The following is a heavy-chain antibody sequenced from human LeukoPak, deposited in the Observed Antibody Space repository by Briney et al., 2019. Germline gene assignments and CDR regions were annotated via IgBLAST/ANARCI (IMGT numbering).Heavy chain of an antibody. CDR2: INPNSGGT. V-gene: IGHV1-2*02. CDR3: ARGPDTAMVEENWFDP. J-gene: IGHJ5*02. CDR1: GYTFTGYY. D-gene: IGHD5-18*01. Sequence: ASVKVSCKASGYTFTGYYMHWVRQAPGQGLEWMGWINPNSGGTNYAQKLQGRVTMTTDTSTSTAYMELRSLRSDDTAVYYCARGPDTAMVEENWFDPWGQGTLVTVSS.